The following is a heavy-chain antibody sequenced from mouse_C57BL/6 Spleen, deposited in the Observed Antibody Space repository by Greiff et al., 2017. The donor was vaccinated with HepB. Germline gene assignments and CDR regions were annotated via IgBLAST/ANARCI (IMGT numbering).Heavy chain of an antibody. J-gene: IGHJ4*01. V-gene: IGHV1-52*01. D-gene: IGHD1-1*01. Sequence: VQLQQPGAELVRPGSSVKLSCKASGYTFTSYWMHWVKQRPIQGLEWIGNIDPSDSETHYNQKFKDKATLTVDKSSSTAYMQLSSLTSEDSAVYYCARATTVVATGGAMDYWGQGTSVTVSS. CDR1: GYTFTSYW. CDR2: IDPSDSET. CDR3: ARATTVVATGGAMDY.